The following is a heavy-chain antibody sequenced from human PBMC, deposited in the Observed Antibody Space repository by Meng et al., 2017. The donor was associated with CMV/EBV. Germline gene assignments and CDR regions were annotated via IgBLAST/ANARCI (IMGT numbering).Heavy chain of an antibody. CDR1: GASVSRGYY. CDR2: IADSRNT. D-gene: IGHD1-26*01. V-gene: IGHV4-38-2*02. Sequence: GSLRLSCAVSGASVSRGYYWAWIRQPPGKRLEWIGSIADSRNTYYTPSLQSRVTIAVDTSKNQFSLKLTSVTAADTAVYFCVREVGAPYFDMWGQGTTVTVSS. CDR3: VREVGAPYFDM. J-gene: IGHJ3*02.